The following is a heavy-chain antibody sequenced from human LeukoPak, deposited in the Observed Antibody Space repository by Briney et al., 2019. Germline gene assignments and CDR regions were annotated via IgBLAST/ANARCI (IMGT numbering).Heavy chain of an antibody. Sequence: SGPALVKPTQTLTLTCTFSGFSLSTSGMCVSWIRQPPGKALEWLALIDWDDDKYYSTSLKTRLTISKDTSKNQVVLTKTNMDPVDTATYYCARMAAAGAGYWFDPWGQGTLVTVSS. V-gene: IGHV2-70*01. CDR1: GFSLSTSGMC. D-gene: IGHD6-13*01. J-gene: IGHJ5*02. CDR2: IDWDDDK. CDR3: ARMAAAGAGYWFDP.